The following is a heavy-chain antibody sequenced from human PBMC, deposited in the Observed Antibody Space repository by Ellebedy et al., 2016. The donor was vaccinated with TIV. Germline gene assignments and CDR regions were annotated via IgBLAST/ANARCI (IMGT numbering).Heavy chain of an antibody. CDR2: TKEDGSAK. D-gene: IGHD3-9*01. V-gene: IGHV3-7*02. J-gene: IGHJ6*02. Sequence: PGGSLRLSCVASGFTFSQSWMTWVRQAPRRGLEWVATTKEDGSAKYYVDSVKGRFTISRDNAKNSLYLQMNSLRAEDTAVYYCASFEREDVWGQGTTVTVSS. CDR1: GFTFSQSW. CDR3: ASFEREDV.